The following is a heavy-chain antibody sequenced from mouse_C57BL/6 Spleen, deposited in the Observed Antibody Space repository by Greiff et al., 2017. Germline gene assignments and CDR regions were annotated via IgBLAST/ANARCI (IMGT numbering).Heavy chain of an antibody. V-gene: IGHV1-19*01. Sequence: EVKLQESGPVLVKPGASVKMSCKASGYTFTDYYMNWVKQSHGKSLEWIGVINPYNGGTSYNQKFKGKATLTVDKSSSTAYMELNSLTSEDSAVYYCARYDYDGGYWGQGTTLTVSS. CDR3: ARYDYDGGY. D-gene: IGHD2-4*01. CDR2: INPYNGGT. J-gene: IGHJ2*01. CDR1: GYTFTDYY.